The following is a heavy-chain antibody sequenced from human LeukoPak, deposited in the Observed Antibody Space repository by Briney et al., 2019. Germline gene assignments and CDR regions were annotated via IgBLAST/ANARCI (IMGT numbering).Heavy chain of an antibody. CDR1: GYTFTGCY. CDR2: INPNSGVT. J-gene: IGHJ2*01. D-gene: IGHD7-27*01. Sequence: ASVKVSCKASGYTFTGCYLHWVRQAPGQGLEWMGRINPNSGVTNYAQKFQGRVTMTRDTSISTAYMEQSRLRSADTALCNSAREILGSQCACHLWRRGTILSVSS. V-gene: IGHV1-2*06. CDR3: AREILGSQCACHL.